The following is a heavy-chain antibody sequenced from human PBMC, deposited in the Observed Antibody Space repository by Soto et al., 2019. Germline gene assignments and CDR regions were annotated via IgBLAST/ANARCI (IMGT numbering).Heavy chain of an antibody. CDR3: VRVLKDYNDSSGYYPAASLCYYFAMDV. Sequence: SVKVSCKASGGTFSSYTISWVRQAPGQGLEWMGGIIPISDTANYAQKFQGRVTITADESTSTAYMELSSLISEDTAVYYRVRVLKDYNDSSGYYPAASLCYYFAMDVWGQETTVTVS. CDR1: GGTFSSYT. D-gene: IGHD3-22*01. CDR2: IIPISDTA. J-gene: IGHJ6*02. V-gene: IGHV1-69*13.